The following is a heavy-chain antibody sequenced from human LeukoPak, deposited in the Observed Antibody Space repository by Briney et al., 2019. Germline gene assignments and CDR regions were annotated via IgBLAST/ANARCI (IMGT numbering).Heavy chain of an antibody. CDR1: GFTFGDYA. CDR3: AKDQGTAIFGMIIPDWYFDL. CDR2: ISGGSNNI. J-gene: IGHJ2*01. D-gene: IGHD3-3*01. V-gene: IGHV3-23*01. Sequence: QTGGSLRLSCTASGFTFGDYAINWVRQAPGKGLEWVSSISGGSNNINYAGSVKGRFTTSRENSQNTLYLQMNSLRADDTAVYYCAKDQGTAIFGMIIPDWYFDLWGRGTLVTVSS.